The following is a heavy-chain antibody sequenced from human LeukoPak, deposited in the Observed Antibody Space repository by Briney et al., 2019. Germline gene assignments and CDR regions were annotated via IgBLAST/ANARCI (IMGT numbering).Heavy chain of an antibody. J-gene: IGHJ4*02. CDR3: AKGGARLWTEVAHFDS. CDR1: GFTFDSYA. CDR2: ISGSGLNI. Sequence: PGGSLRLSCAASGFTFDSYAMTWVRQTPGKGLQWVSSISGSGLNIYYADSLTGRFTISRDNSKNTVFLNMSRLRTEDTAIYYCAKGGARLWTEVAHFDSWGQGSLVTVSS. D-gene: IGHD3-16*01. V-gene: IGHV3-23*01.